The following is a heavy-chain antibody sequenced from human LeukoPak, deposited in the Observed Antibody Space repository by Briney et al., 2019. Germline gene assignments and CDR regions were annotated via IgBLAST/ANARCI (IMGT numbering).Heavy chain of an antibody. Sequence: GGSLRLSCAASGFTFSSYSMNWVRQAPGKGLEWVSSISRSSSYIYYADSVKGRFTISRDNAKNSLYLQMNSLRAEDTAVYYCARGVRYFDPERTWFDPWGQGTLVTVSS. V-gene: IGHV3-21*01. CDR1: GFTFSSYS. D-gene: IGHD3-9*01. J-gene: IGHJ5*02. CDR3: ARGVRYFDPERTWFDP. CDR2: ISRSSSYI.